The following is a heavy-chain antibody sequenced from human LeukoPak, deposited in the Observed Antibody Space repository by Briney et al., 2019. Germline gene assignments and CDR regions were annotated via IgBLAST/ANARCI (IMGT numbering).Heavy chain of an antibody. V-gene: IGHV4-34*01. Sequence: PSEALSLTCTVSGGSISSYYWSWIRQPPGKGLEWIGEINHSGSTNYNPSLKSRVTISVDTSKNQFSLKLSSVTAADTAVYYCARGLLLWFGELRGWFDPWGQGTLVTVSS. CDR2: INHSGST. D-gene: IGHD3-10*01. J-gene: IGHJ5*02. CDR1: GGSISSYY. CDR3: ARGLLLWFGELRGWFDP.